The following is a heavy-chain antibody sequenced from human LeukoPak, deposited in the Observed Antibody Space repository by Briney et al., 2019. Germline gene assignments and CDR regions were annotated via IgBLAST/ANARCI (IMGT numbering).Heavy chain of an antibody. CDR3: ARDVRYDILTGYYLHQYYFDY. CDR1: GGSISSSSYY. Sequence: PSETLSLTCSVSGGSISSSSYYWGWIRQPPGKGLEWIGSIYYSGSTYYNPSLKSRVTISVDTSKNQFSLKLSSVTAADTAVYYCARDVRYDILTGYYLHQYYFDYWGQGTLVTVSS. J-gene: IGHJ4*02. D-gene: IGHD3-9*01. V-gene: IGHV4-39*07. CDR2: IYYSGST.